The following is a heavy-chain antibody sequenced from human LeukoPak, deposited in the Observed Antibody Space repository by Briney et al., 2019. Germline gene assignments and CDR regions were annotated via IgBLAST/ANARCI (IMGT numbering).Heavy chain of an antibody. V-gene: IGHV4-61*02. CDR2: IYTSGST. CDR1: GGSISSGSYY. CDR3: ARGGLDGFIDY. Sequence: KPSETLSLTCTVSGGSISSGSYYWSWIRQPAGKGLEWIGRIYTSGSTNYNPSLKSRVTISVDTSKNQFSLKLSSVTAADTAVYYCARGGLDGFIDYWGQGTLVTVSS. J-gene: IGHJ4*02. D-gene: IGHD3-10*01.